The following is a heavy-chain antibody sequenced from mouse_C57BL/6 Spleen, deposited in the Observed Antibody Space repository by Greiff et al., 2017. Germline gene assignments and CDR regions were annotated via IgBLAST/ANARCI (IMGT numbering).Heavy chain of an antibody. D-gene: IGHD1-1*01. V-gene: IGHV14-2*01. CDR1: GFNIKDYY. CDR2: IDPEDGET. CDR3: AIITTVVATEAY. J-gene: IGHJ3*01. Sequence: EVKLQQSGAELVKPGASVKLSCTASGFNIKDYYMHWVKQRTEQGLEWIGRIDPEDGETKYAPKFQGKATITADTSANTAYLQLSSLTSEDTAVYYCAIITTVVATEAYWGQGTLVTVSA.